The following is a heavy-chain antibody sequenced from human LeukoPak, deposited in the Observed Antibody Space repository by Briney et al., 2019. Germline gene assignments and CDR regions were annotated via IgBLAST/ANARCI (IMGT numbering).Heavy chain of an antibody. Sequence: PSETLSLTCTVSGGSISSYYWSWIRQPPAKGLELIGYIYYSGSTNYNPSLKSRVTISVDTSKNQFSLKLSSLTAADTAVYYCASVITSRGWFDPWGQGTLVTVSS. CDR1: GGSISSYY. CDR2: IYYSGST. CDR3: ASVITSRGWFDP. D-gene: IGHD3-10*01. J-gene: IGHJ5*02. V-gene: IGHV4-59*01.